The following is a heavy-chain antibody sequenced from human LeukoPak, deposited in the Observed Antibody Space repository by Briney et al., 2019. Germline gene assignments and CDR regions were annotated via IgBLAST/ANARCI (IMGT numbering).Heavy chain of an antibody. CDR1: GFTFSGSA. Sequence: GGSLKLSCAASGFTFSGSAMHWVRQASGKGLEWVGRIRSKTNNYATAYTASVKGRFTISRDDSKNTAYLQMNSLKTEDTAVYYCTGQAYYYDTSGFNFDYWGQGILVAVSS. V-gene: IGHV3-73*01. CDR2: IRSKTNNYAT. CDR3: TGQAYYYDTSGFNFDY. J-gene: IGHJ4*02. D-gene: IGHD3-22*01.